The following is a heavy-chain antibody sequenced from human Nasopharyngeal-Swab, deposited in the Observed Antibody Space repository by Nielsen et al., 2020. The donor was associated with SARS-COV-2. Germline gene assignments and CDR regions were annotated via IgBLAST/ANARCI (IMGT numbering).Heavy chain of an antibody. J-gene: IGHJ6*02. CDR3: ARGPVGYCSSTSCYEGRGYYGMDV. D-gene: IGHD2-2*01. Sequence: SETLSLTCTVSGGSVSSGSYYWSWIRQPPGKGLEWIGEINHSGSTNYNPSLKSRVTISVDTSKNQFSLKLSSVTAADTAVYYCARGPVGYCSSTSCYEGRGYYGMDVWGQGTTVTVSS. CDR1: GGSVSSGSYY. V-gene: IGHV4-39*07. CDR2: INHSGST.